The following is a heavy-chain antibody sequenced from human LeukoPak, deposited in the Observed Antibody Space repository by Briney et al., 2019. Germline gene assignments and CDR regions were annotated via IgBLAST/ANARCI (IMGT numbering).Heavy chain of an antibody. D-gene: IGHD6-13*01. CDR2: ISSGGSTI. J-gene: IGHJ4*02. CDR3: ARSYSSSWYVSGSFDY. CDR1: GFTFSDYY. Sequence: GGSLRLSCAASGFTFSDYYMSWIRQAPGKGLEWVSYISSGGSTIYYADSVKGRFTISRDNAKNSLYLQMNTLRVEDTAVYYCARSYSSSWYVSGSFDYWGQGTLVTVSS. V-gene: IGHV3-11*04.